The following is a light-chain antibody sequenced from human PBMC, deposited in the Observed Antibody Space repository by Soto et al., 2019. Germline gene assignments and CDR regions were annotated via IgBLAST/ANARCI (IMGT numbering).Light chain of an antibody. Sequence: DIQMTQSPSTLSASVGDRVIITCRASESISNWLAWYQQTPGKAPKLLIYDASSLESGVPSRFSGRGSGTEFTLTISSLQPDDFATYYCQQYNSFPYTFGQGTKVDIK. CDR1: ESISNW. CDR2: DAS. V-gene: IGKV1-5*01. J-gene: IGKJ2*01. CDR3: QQYNSFPYT.